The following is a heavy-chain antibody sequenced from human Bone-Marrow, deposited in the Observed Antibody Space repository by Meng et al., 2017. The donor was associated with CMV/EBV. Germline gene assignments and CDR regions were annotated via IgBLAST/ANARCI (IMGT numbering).Heavy chain of an antibody. Sequence: SVKVSCKASGFTFTSSAVQWVRQARGQRLEWIGWIVVGSGNTNYAQKFQGRVTMTRDTSTSTVYMELSSLRSEDTAVYYCAREYYDFWSGYSGGWFDPWGQGILVTVSS. J-gene: IGHJ5*02. V-gene: IGHV1-58*01. CDR1: GFTFTSSA. CDR3: AREYYDFWSGYSGGWFDP. CDR2: IVVGSGNT. D-gene: IGHD3-3*01.